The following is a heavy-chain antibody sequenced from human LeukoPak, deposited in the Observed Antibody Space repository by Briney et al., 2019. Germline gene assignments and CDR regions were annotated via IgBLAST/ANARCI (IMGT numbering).Heavy chain of an antibody. CDR1: GFTFSSYW. V-gene: IGHV3-7*03. D-gene: IGHD3-9*01. CDR2: IKQDGSEK. CDR3: AGDVLRYFDWPIYGT. Sequence: GGYLRLSCAASGFTFSSYWMSWVRQAPGKGLEWVANIKQDGSEKYYVDSVKGRFTISRDNAKNSLYLQMNSLRAEDTAVYYCAGDVLRYFDWPIYGTWGQGTLVTVSS. J-gene: IGHJ5*02.